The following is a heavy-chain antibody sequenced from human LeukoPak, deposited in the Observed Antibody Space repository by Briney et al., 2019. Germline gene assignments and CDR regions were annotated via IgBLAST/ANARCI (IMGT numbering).Heavy chain of an antibody. CDR2: TYYRSKWYN. V-gene: IGHV6-1*01. CDR3: AREYSSTWSLDY. J-gene: IGHJ4*02. CDR1: GDSVSSNSAA. Sequence: SQTLSLTCAISGDSVSSNSAAWNWIRQSPSRGLECLGRTYYRSKWYNEYAVSVKSLITINPDTSKNQFSLQLNSVTPEDTAVYYCAREYSSTWSLDYWGQGTLVTVSS. D-gene: IGHD6-13*01.